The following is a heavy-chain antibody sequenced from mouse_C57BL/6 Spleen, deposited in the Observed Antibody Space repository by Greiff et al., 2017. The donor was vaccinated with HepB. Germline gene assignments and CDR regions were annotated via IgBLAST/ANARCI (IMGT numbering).Heavy chain of an antibody. CDR3: TRRILITTVVATDY. V-gene: IGHV1-15*01. J-gene: IGHJ2*01. D-gene: IGHD1-1*01. CDR2: IDPETGGT. CDR1: GYTFTDYE. Sequence: QVHVKQSGAELVRPGASVTLSCKASGYTFTDYEMHWVKQTPVHGLEWIGAIDPETGGTAYNQKFKGKAILTADKSSSTAYMELRSLTFEDSAVYYCTRRILITTVVATDYWGQGTTLTVSS.